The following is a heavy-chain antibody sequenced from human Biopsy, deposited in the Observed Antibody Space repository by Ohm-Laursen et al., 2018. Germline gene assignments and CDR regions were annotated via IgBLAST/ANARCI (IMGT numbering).Heavy chain of an antibody. V-gene: IGHV1-2*02. J-gene: IGHJ1*01. CDR3: AKGQDLRGGAEYFQH. CDR1: GYTFTGQY. D-gene: IGHD2-15*01. Sequence: SVKVSCKASGYTFTGQYLHWVRQVPGQRLEWMGWINPHSGTTKFAQDFQGRVTMTRDTSITTAYMELRRLRSDDTAVYYCAKGQDLRGGAEYFQHWGLGALVTVSS. CDR2: INPHSGTT.